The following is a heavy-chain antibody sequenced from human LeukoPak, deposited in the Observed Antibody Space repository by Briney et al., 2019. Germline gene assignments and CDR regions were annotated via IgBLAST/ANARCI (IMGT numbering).Heavy chain of an antibody. CDR3: ATLNWALWSFDL. CDR1: GFTFSSYA. V-gene: IGHV3-23*01. J-gene: IGHJ2*01. CDR2: ISGSSGNT. D-gene: IGHD7-27*01. Sequence: GGSLRLSCAASGFTFSSYAMSWVRQPPGKGLEWVSAISGSSGNTYYADSVKGRFTISRDNSKNTLYLQMNTLRVEDTAVYYCATLNWALWSFDLWGRGTLVTVSS.